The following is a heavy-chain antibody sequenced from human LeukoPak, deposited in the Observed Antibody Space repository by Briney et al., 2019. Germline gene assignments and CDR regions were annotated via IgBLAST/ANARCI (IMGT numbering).Heavy chain of an antibody. J-gene: IGHJ4*02. D-gene: IGHD3-10*01. CDR3: AHRRLFGSGATFDY. CDR1: GFSLSTRGVG. Sequence: ESGPTLVNPTQTLTVTCTFSGFSLSTRGVGVGWIRQPPGKALEWLALIYWGDDKHYSPSLKSILTITKDTSKNQVVLTMTNMDPVDTATYYCAHRRLFGSGATFDYWGQGTLVTVSS. CDR2: IYWGDDK. V-gene: IGHV2-5*02.